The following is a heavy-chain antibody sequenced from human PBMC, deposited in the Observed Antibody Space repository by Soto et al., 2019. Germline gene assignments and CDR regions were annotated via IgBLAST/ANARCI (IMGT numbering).Heavy chain of an antibody. D-gene: IGHD5-12*01. J-gene: IGHJ4*02. CDR3: ARWWLGGYDSYFDY. Sequence: PSETLSLTCTVSGDTISSTRWWSWVRLSPGKGLEWIGEVSHSGRTDYNPSLKSRLTISIDASKNQFSLKMSSVTAADTAVYYCARWWLGGYDSYFDYWGQGALVTVSS. V-gene: IGHV4-4*02. CDR2: VSHSGRT. CDR1: GDTISSTRW.